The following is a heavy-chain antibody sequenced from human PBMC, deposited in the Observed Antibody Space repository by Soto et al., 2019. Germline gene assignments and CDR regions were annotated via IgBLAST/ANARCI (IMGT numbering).Heavy chain of an antibody. J-gene: IGHJ4*02. CDR3: ASRDGGTSVDY. CDR2: IYRTGHT. D-gene: IGHD1-7*01. Sequence: QVQLQESGPGLVKRSGTLSLTCAVSGGSFTRKNWWTWVRQPPGQGLEWIGEIYRTGHTNYNPSRKRRVTISLDKSENQFSLKVTSLTADDTAVSYCASRDGGTSVDYWGQGTLVTVSS. V-gene: IGHV4-4*02. CDR1: GGSFTRKNW.